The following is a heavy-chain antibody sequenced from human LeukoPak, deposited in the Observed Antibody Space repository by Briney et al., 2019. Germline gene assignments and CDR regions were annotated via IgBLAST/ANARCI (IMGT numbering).Heavy chain of an antibody. J-gene: IGHJ6*02. Sequence: GASVKVSCKASGGTFSSYAISWVRQAPGQGLEWMGRIIPILGIANYAQKFQGRVTITADKSTSTAYMELSSLRSEDTAVYYCARGSIVVVVAATPVYYYYGMDVWGQGTTVTVSS. CDR3: ARGSIVVVVAATPVYYYYGMDV. CDR1: GGTFSSYA. D-gene: IGHD2-15*01. V-gene: IGHV1-69*04. CDR2: IIPILGIA.